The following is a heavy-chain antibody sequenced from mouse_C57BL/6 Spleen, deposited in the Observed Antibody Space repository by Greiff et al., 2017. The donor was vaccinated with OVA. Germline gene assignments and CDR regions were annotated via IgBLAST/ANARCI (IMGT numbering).Heavy chain of an antibody. D-gene: IGHD6-1*01. V-gene: IGHV1-54*01. CDR2: INPGSGGT. J-gene: IGHJ3*01. CDR3: ARSLGSDDGVCDY. Sequence: QVQLQQSGAELVRPGTSVKVSCKASGYAFTNYSIEWVKQSPGQGLEWIGMINPGSGGTNYNDKFKGKATLTADKSSSTVYMQLSSLTSEDSAIYFCARSLGSDDGVCDYWGQGTLVTVSA. CDR1: GYAFTNYS.